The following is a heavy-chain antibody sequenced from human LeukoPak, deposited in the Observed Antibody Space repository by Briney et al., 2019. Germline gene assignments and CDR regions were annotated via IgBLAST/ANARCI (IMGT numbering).Heavy chain of an antibody. J-gene: IGHJ4*02. CDR2: IRYDGSNK. CDR3: AKDNLRSKHFDY. Sequence: GGSLRLSCAASGFTFSSYGMHWVRQAPGKGLEWVAFIRYDGSNKYYADSVKGRFTISRDNSKNTLYLQMNSLRAEDTAVYYCAKDNLRSKHFDYWGQGTLVTVSS. CDR1: GFTFSSYG. V-gene: IGHV3-30*02.